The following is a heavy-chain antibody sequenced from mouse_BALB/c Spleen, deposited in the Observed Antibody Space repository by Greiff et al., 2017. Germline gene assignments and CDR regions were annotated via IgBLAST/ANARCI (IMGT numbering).Heavy chain of an antibody. V-gene: IGHV5-17*02. CDR2: ISSGSSTI. CDR1: GFTFSSFG. J-gene: IGHJ3*01. CDR3: ARDYYRYTLAY. Sequence: EVQLVESGGGLVQPGGSRKLSCAASGFTFSSFGMHWVRQAPEKGLEWVAYISSGSSTIYYADTVKGRFTISRDNPKNTLYLQITSLRSEDTAMYYCARDYYRYTLAYWGQGTLVTVSA. D-gene: IGHD2-14*01.